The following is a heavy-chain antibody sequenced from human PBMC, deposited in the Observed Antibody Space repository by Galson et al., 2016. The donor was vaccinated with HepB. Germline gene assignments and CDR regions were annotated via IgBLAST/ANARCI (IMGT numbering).Heavy chain of an antibody. CDR1: GFTFITYA. V-gene: IGHV3-30-3*01. CDR2: VSYDGSNT. J-gene: IGHJ4*02. D-gene: IGHD6-19*01. Sequence: SLRLSCAASGFTFITYAMHWVRQAPGKGLEWVAVVSYDGSNTHYADSVKGRFTISRDNSKNTVYLQMNGLRDEDTAVYYCAREKSSIAVTAPGHWGQGTPVTVSP. CDR3: AREKSSIAVTAPGH.